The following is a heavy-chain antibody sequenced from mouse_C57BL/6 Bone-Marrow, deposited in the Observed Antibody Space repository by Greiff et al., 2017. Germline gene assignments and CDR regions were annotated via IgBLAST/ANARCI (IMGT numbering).Heavy chain of an antibody. Sequence: DVQLVESGGGLVKPGGSLKLSCAASGFTFSDYGMHWVRQAPEKGLEWVAYISSGSSTIYYADTVKGRFTISRDNAKNTLFLQMTSLRSEDTAMYYCARSRLDDGYSSWFAYWGQGTLVTVSA. CDR3: ARSRLDDGYSSWFAY. CDR2: ISSGSSTI. D-gene: IGHD2-3*01. V-gene: IGHV5-17*01. J-gene: IGHJ3*01. CDR1: GFTFSDYG.